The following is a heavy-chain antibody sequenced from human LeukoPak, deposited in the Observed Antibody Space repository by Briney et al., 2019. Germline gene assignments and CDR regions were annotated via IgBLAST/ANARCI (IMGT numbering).Heavy chain of an antibody. CDR1: GFSFSGTW. J-gene: IGHJ6*03. V-gene: IGHV3-7*01. CDR2: IKQDGSEK. Sequence: GGSLRLSCAASGFSFSGTWMSWVRQAPGKGLEWVATIKQDGSEKYYVDSVTGRFTISRDNAKNSLYLQMNSLRAEDTAVYYCARDSSTGWPYYYYCMDVWGKGTTVTVSS. CDR3: ARDSSTGWPYYYYCMDV. D-gene: IGHD6-19*01.